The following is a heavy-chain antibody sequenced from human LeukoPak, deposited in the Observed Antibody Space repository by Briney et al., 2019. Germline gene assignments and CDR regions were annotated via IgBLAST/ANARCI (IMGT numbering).Heavy chain of an antibody. Sequence: TGGSLRLSCAASGFTFSNAWMSWVRQAPGKGLEWVSAISGSGGSTYYADSVKGRFTISRDNSKNTLYLQMNSLRAEDTAVYYCAKDLGCSSTSCYGGNWFDPWGQGTLVTVSS. V-gene: IGHV3-23*01. D-gene: IGHD2-2*01. J-gene: IGHJ5*02. CDR3: AKDLGCSSTSCYGGNWFDP. CDR1: GFTFSNAW. CDR2: ISGSGGST.